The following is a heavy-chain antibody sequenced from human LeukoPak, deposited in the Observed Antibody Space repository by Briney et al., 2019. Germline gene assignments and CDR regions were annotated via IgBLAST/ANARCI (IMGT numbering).Heavy chain of an antibody. CDR2: ISYDGSNK. Sequence: GGSLRLSCAASGFTFSSYAMHWVRQAPGKGLEWVAVISYDGSNKYYADSVKGRFTISRDNSKNTLYLQMNSLRAEDTAVYYCSVVTAPHNWFDPWGQGTLVTVSS. V-gene: IGHV3-30-3*01. CDR3: SVVTAPHNWFDP. D-gene: IGHD2-21*02. J-gene: IGHJ5*02. CDR1: GFTFSSYA.